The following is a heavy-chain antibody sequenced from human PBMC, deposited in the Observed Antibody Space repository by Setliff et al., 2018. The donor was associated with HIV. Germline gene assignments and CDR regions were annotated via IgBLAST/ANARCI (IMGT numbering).Heavy chain of an antibody. J-gene: IGHJ4*02. CDR1: GGSVSSSSYY. CDR2: IFYSGHT. CDR3: ARSPAAEGH. D-gene: IGHD6-13*01. Sequence: SETLSLTCTVSGGSVSSSSYYWGWIRQPPGKGLGWIGSIFYSGHTYYNPSLRSRVTISVDTSKNQFSLKLRSVTAADTAVYYCARSPAAEGHWGQGTLVTVSS. V-gene: IGHV4-39*01.